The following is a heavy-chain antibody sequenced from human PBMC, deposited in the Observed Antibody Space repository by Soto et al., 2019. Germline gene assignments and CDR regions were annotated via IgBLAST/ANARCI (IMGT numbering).Heavy chain of an antibody. CDR1: VYTFTSYV. Sequence: ASVKVSCKASVYTFTSYVISWVLQAPGQGLEWMGWISAYNGNTNYAQKLQGRVTMTTDTSTSTAYMELRSLRSDDTAVYYCARGSSWELPNYYYYGMDVWGQGTTVTVSS. V-gene: IGHV1-18*01. CDR3: ARGSSWELPNYYYYGMDV. CDR2: ISAYNGNT. D-gene: IGHD1-26*01. J-gene: IGHJ6*02.